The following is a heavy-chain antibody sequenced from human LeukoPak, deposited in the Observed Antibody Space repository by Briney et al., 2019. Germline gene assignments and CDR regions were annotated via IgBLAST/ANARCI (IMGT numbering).Heavy chain of an antibody. CDR3: ARSGRWYTIDLDY. Sequence: ASVKVSCKASGYPFIPYLLHWVRQAPGRGLEWMGWISAYNGNTNYAQKLQGRVTMTTDTSTSTAYMELRSLRSHDTAVYYCARSGRWYTIDLDYWGQGTLVTVSS. CDR1: GYPFIPYL. CDR2: ISAYNGNT. J-gene: IGHJ4*02. V-gene: IGHV1-18*04. D-gene: IGHD4-23*01.